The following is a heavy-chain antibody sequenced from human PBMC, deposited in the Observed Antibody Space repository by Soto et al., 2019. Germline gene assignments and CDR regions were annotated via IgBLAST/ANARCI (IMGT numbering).Heavy chain of an antibody. V-gene: IGHV1-3*01. CDR3: ARELSSGWYADY. Sequence: ASVKGSCKASGYTFTSYAMHWVRQAPGQRLEWMGWINAGNGNTKYSQKFQGRVTITRDTSASTAYMELSSLRSEDTAVYYCARELSSGWYADYWGQGTLVTVSS. J-gene: IGHJ4*02. CDR2: INAGNGNT. D-gene: IGHD6-19*01. CDR1: GYTFTSYA.